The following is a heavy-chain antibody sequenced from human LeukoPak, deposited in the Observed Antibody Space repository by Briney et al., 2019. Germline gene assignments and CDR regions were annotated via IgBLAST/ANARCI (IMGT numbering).Heavy chain of an antibody. CDR1: GGTFSSYA. CDR2: IIPIFGTA. CDR3: ARAQTGGGGSGSDWFDP. V-gene: IGHV1-69*06. Sequence: SVKVSCKASGGTFSSYAISWVRQAPGQGLEWMGGIIPIFGTANYAQKFQGRVTITADKSTSTAYMELSSLRSEDTAVYYCARAQTGGGGSGSDWFDPWGQGTLVTVSS. J-gene: IGHJ5*02. D-gene: IGHD3-10*01.